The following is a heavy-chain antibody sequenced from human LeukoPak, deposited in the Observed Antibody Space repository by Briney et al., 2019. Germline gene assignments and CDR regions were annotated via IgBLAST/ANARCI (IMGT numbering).Heavy chain of an antibody. CDR2: INEDGRVT. D-gene: IGHD4-23*01. CDR3: VKDFGGNSDY. J-gene: IGHJ4*02. Sequence: PGGSLRLSCAASGFTFSNAWMTWVRQAPGKGLVWVSRINEDGRVTSYAGSVRGRFTISRDSVENTLHLQMNSLRAEDTAVYYCVKDFGGNSDYWGQETLVTVSS. V-gene: IGHV3-74*01. CDR1: GFTFSNAW.